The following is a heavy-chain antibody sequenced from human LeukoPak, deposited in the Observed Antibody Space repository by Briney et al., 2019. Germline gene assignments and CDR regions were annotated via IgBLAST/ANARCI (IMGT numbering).Heavy chain of an antibody. CDR3: ARGEAYYDSSGYIDY. CDR1: GASISSYY. Sequence: NPSETLSLTCAVSGASISSYYWSWIQQPPGKGLEWIGYIYTSGSTNFNPSLKSRVTISVDRSKNQFSLKLSSVTAADTAVYYCARGEAYYDSSGYIDYWGQGTLVTVSS. D-gene: IGHD3-22*01. V-gene: IGHV4-4*08. J-gene: IGHJ4*02. CDR2: IYTSGST.